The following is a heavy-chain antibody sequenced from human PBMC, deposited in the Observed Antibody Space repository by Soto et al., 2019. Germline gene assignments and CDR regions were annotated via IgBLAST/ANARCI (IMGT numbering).Heavy chain of an antibody. CDR2: IYHSGTT. J-gene: IGHJ4*02. Sequence: TSETLSLTCAVSGGSISSSNWWSWVRQPPGKGLEWIGEIYHSGTTNYNPSLKTRVTISVDKSKNQFSLKLSSVTAADTAVYYCVRTFSSVNYFDYWGQGTLVTVSS. D-gene: IGHD3-22*01. CDR1: GGSISSSNW. V-gene: IGHV4-4*02. CDR3: VRTFSSVNYFDY.